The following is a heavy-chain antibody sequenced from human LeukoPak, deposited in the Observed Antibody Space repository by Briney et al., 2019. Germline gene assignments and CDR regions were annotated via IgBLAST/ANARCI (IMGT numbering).Heavy chain of an antibody. J-gene: IGHJ5*01. V-gene: IGHV4-4*07. Sequence: SETLPLTCSVSGGSISSDYWNWIRQPAGKGLEWIGRIQSSGSTNYNPSLKSRLTMSVDKSKNQFSLKLMSVTAADTAVYYCARDRGSGWYDFWGQGTLVTVSS. CDR1: GGSISSDY. CDR3: ARDRGSGWYDF. D-gene: IGHD6-19*01. CDR2: IQSSGST.